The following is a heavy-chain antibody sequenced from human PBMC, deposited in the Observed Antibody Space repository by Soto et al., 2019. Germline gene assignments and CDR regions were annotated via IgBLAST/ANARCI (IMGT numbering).Heavy chain of an antibody. Sequence: SETLSLTDTFSGCSVSGGSCYWSWIRQPPGKGLEWIGYIYYSGSTNYNPSLKSRVTISVDTSKNQFSLKLSSVTAADTAVYYCARMGRTMVRGVMTFFGYWGQGTLVTVSS. CDR2: IYYSGST. V-gene: IGHV4-61*01. CDR3: ARMGRTMVRGVMTFFGY. J-gene: IGHJ4*02. CDR1: GCSVSGGSCY. D-gene: IGHD3-10*01.